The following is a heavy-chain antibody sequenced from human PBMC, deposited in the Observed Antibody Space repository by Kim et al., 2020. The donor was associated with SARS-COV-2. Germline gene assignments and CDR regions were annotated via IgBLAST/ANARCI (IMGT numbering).Heavy chain of an antibody. Sequence: SQTLSLTCAISGDSVSSNSAAWNWIRQSPSRGLEWLGRTYYRSKWYNDYAVSVKSRITINPDTSKNQFSLQLNSVTPEDTAVYYCARGVDNWNYVFYYYYGMDVWGQGTTVTVSS. CDR2: TYYRSKWYN. CDR1: GDSVSSNSAA. D-gene: IGHD1-7*01. V-gene: IGHV6-1*01. CDR3: ARGVDNWNYVFYYYYGMDV. J-gene: IGHJ6*02.